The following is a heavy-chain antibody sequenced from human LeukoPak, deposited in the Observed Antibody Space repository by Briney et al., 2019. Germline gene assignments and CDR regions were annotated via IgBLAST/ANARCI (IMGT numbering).Heavy chain of an antibody. V-gene: IGHV3-21*01. D-gene: IGHD5-18*01. Sequence: AGGSLRLSCAASGFTFSSYSMNWVRQAPGKGLEWVSSISSSSSYIYYADSVKGRFTISRDNAKNSLYLQMNSLRAEDTAVYYCARSLGYSYGYVFDYWGEGNLVTVSS. CDR2: ISSSSSYI. CDR1: GFTFSSYS. CDR3: ARSLGYSYGYVFDY. J-gene: IGHJ4*02.